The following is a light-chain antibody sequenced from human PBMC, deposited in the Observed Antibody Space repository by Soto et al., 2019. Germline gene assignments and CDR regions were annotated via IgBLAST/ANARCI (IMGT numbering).Light chain of an antibody. V-gene: IGKV3-11*01. Sequence: EIVLTQSPATLSLSPGERATLSRRASQSVSSYLAWYQQKPGQAPRLLIYEASNRATGIPARFSGSGSGTDFTLTISSLEPEDFAVYYCQQRSNLLTFGGGTKVEIK. CDR2: EAS. J-gene: IGKJ4*01. CDR1: QSVSSY. CDR3: QQRSNLLT.